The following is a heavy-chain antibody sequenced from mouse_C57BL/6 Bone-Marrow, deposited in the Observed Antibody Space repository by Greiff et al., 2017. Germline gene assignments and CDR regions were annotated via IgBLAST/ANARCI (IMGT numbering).Heavy chain of an antibody. J-gene: IGHJ3*01. Sequence: EVQLQESGAELVRPGASVKLSCTASGFNIQDYYMHWVKQRPEQGLEWIGRIDPEDGDTEYAPKFQGKATMTADTSSNTAYLQLSSLTSEDTAVYYCTANYYGSPWFAYWGQGTLVTVSA. V-gene: IGHV14-1*01. CDR3: TANYYGSPWFAY. CDR1: GFNIQDYY. D-gene: IGHD1-1*01. CDR2: IDPEDGDT.